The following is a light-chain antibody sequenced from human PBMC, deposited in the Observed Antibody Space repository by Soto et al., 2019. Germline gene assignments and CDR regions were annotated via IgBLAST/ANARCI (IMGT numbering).Light chain of an antibody. CDR3: QRYNRAPRT. CDR2: AAS. V-gene: IGKV1-27*01. Sequence: DIQLTQSPSSLSASIGDRVSITCRASQGISNYLAWYQQKPGKVPKLLMYAASTLQWGVTSRLSGSGSGSDFTLPISSLQPEDVATYYCQRYNRAPRTFGQGAKVDIK. J-gene: IGKJ1*01. CDR1: QGISNY.